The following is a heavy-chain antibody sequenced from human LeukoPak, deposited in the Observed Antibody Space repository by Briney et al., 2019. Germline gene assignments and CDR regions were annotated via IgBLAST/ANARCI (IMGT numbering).Heavy chain of an antibody. D-gene: IGHD5-12*01. V-gene: IGHV1-2*02. CDR2: INPNSGGT. CDR1: GYTFTDYY. CDR3: ARGRGYSGYETNRYFDL. Sequence: ASVKVSCKASGYTFTDYYMHWVRQAPGQGLEWMAWINPNSGGTNYAQKFQGRVTMTRDTSISTAYMELSRLRSDATAVYYCARGRGYSGYETNRYFDLWGRGTLVTVSS. J-gene: IGHJ2*01.